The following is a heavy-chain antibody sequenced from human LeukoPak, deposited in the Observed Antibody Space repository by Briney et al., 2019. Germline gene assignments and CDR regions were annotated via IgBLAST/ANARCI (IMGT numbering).Heavy chain of an antibody. V-gene: IGHV3-21*01. CDR1: GFTFSNNW. CDR2: IDFTSRYI. CDR3: ATPAAGPGAEYSLY. D-gene: IGHD6-13*01. Sequence: GGSLRLSCAASGFTFSNNWMSWVRQAPGKGLEWVSSIDFTSRYIYNADSVRGRFTTSRDNAKNSLDLQMNSLKVEDTAVYYCATPAAGPGAEYSLYWGQGTLVIVSS. J-gene: IGHJ1*01.